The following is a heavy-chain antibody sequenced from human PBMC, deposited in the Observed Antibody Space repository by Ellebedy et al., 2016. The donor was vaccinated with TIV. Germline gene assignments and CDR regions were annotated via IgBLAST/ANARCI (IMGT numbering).Heavy chain of an antibody. V-gene: IGHV3-30*04. CDR1: RFTFSDYA. CDR3: ARLGTKWSFDY. J-gene: IGHJ4*02. D-gene: IGHD2-15*01. Sequence: GESLKISCAASRFTFSDYAMHWVRQAPGKGLEWVAVVSYDGTNRYYADSLKGRFTISRDNSKNTIYLQMNSMRAEDTAVYYCARLGTKWSFDYWGQGTLVSVSS. CDR2: VSYDGTNR.